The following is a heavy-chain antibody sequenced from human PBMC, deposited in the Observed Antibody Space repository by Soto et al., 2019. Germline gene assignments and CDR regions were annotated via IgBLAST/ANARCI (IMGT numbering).Heavy chain of an antibody. CDR2: IYPGDSDT. D-gene: IGHD3-22*01. V-gene: IGHV5-51*01. CDR3: ARLRSYYDSSGYYPHYYYYYGMDV. CDR1: GYSFTSYW. J-gene: IGHJ6*02. Sequence: GESLTLSCKGSGYSFTSYWIGWVRQMPGKGLEWMGIIYPGDSDTRYSPSFQGQVTISADKSISTAYLQWSSLKASDTAMYYCARLRSYYDSSGYYPHYYYYYGMDVWGQGTTVTVSS.